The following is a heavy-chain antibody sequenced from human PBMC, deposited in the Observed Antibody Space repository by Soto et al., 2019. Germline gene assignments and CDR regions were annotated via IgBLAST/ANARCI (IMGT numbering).Heavy chain of an antibody. V-gene: IGHV1-69*02. Sequence: QVQLVQSGAEVKRPGSSVKVSCQTSRGTFRTYTSNWLRQAPGQGLEWMGGIIPITDVANNAQTFQGRVTITADKSTSTAHMELGSLRSEDTALSYCARSIQEEIGVAGPKEIWFDTCGQGTLVTGSS. J-gene: IGHJ5*02. CDR2: IIPITDVA. CDR3: ARSIQEEIGVAGPKEIWFDT. D-gene: IGHD6-19*01. CDR1: RGTFRTYT.